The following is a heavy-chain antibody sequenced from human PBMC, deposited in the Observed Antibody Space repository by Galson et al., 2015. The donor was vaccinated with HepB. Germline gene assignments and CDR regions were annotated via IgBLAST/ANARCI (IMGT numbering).Heavy chain of an antibody. V-gene: IGHV4-34*01. CDR1: GGSFSGYY. D-gene: IGHD3-10*01. J-gene: IGHJ5*02. CDR2: INHSGST. Sequence: ETLSLTCAVYGGSFSGYYWSWIRQPPGKGLEWIGEINHSGSTNYNPSLKSRVTISVDTSKNQFSLKLSSVTAADTAVYYCAREWTKTYYYGSGRRFDPWGQGTLVTVPS. CDR3: AREWTKTYYYGSGRRFDP.